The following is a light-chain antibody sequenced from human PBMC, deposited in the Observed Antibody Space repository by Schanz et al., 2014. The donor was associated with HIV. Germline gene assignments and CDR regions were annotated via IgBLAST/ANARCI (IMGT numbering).Light chain of an antibody. J-gene: IGKJ1*01. CDR3: QQYASSTPGT. Sequence: EIVLTQSPGTLSLSPGERATLSCRASQSVSSSYLAWYQQRPGQAPRLLIYDASNRATGVPARFSGSGSGTEFTLTISSLEPEDIAVYYCQQYASSTPGTFGQGTKVEIK. CDR1: QSVSSSY. CDR2: DAS. V-gene: IGKV3-20*01.